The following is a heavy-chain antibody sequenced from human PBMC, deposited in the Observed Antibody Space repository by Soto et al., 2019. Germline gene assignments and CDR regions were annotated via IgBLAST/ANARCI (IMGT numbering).Heavy chain of an antibody. V-gene: IGHV3-33*01. D-gene: IGHD3-10*01. CDR3: ARERGFVRGVLRYYLDY. CDR2: IWYDGSNE. J-gene: IGHJ4*02. Sequence: QVKLVESGGGVVQPGGSLRLSCAASGYSFRSYGMHWVRQAPGKGLEWVALIWYDGSNEYYADSVQGRFTISRDNSETTVYLQMNSLSVEDTASYYCARERGFVRGVLRYYLDYWGQGTLVTVSS. CDR1: GYSFRSYG.